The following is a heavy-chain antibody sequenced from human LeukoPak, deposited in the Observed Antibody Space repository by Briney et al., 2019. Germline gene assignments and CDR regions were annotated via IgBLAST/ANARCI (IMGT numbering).Heavy chain of an antibody. J-gene: IGHJ5*02. CDR2: IKQDGSEK. V-gene: IGHV3-7*05. CDR3: ARRRAVIPNTWFDL. CDR1: RFNFSNYW. Sequence: GGSLRLSCAASRFNFSNYWMSWVRQAPGKGLEWVDNIKQDGSEKYYVDSVKGRFTISRDNPKNSLYLQMNTLRAEDTAVYYCARRRAVIPNTWFDLWGQGTLVTVSS. D-gene: IGHD3-22*01.